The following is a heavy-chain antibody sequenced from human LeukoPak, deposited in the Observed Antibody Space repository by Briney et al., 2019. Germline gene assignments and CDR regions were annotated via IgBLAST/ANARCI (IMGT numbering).Heavy chain of an antibody. CDR1: GFTFSSYG. CDR3: ARGRPPADY. CDR2: IRYDGSNK. V-gene: IGHV3-30*02. J-gene: IGHJ4*02. Sequence: GGSLRLSCVASGFTFSSYGMHWVRQAPGQGLEWVAFIRYDGSNKYYADSVKGRFTISRDGSKNSLYLQMNSLRAEDTALYYCARGRPPADYWGQGTLVTVSS.